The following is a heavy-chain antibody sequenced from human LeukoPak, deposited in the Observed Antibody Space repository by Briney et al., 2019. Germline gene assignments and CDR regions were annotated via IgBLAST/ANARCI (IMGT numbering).Heavy chain of an antibody. CDR1: GFTFSSYA. Sequence: GGSLRLSCAASGFTFSSYAMSWVRQAPGKGLEWVSAISGSGGSTYYADSVKGRFTISRDNSKNTLYLQMNSLRAEDTAVYYCARAQTTVVTHYYYGMDVWGQGTTVTVSS. CDR3: ARAQTTVVTHYYYGMDV. J-gene: IGHJ6*02. D-gene: IGHD4-23*01. CDR2: ISGSGGST. V-gene: IGHV3-23*01.